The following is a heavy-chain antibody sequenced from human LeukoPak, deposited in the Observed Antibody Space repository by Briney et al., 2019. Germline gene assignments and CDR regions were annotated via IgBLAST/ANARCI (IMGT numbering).Heavy chain of an antibody. D-gene: IGHD2-2*01. CDR1: GGSISSSSYY. Sequence: SETLSLTCTVSGGSISSSSYYWGWIRQPPGKGLEWIGSIYYSGCTYYNPSLKSRVTISVDTSKNQFSLKLSSVTAADTAVYYCAFRTGYCSSTSCYNWFDPWGQGTLVTVSS. CDR3: AFRTGYCSSTSCYNWFDP. V-gene: IGHV4-39*07. J-gene: IGHJ5*02. CDR2: IYYSGCT.